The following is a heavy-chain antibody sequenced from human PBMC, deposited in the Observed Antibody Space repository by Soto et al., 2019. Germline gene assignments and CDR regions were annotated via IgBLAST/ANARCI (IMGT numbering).Heavy chain of an antibody. CDR3: AGEQSCSGSYYKRRRAASYQLSRYYGLDV. CDR2: IYPGDSDT. V-gene: IGHV5-51*01. D-gene: IGHD3-10*02. CDR1: GYSFTSYW. J-gene: IGHJ6*02. Sequence: PGESLKISCKGSGYSFTSYWIGWVRQMPGKGLVWMGIIYPGDSDTRYSPSFQGQVTISADKSISTAYLQWSSLKASDTAMYYCAGEQSCSGSYYKRRRAASYQLSRYYGLDVWGQG.